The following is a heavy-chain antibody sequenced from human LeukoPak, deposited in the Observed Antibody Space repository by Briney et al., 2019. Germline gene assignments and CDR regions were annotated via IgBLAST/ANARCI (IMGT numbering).Heavy chain of an antibody. Sequence: GGSLRLSCAASGFIFSSYVMHWVRQAPGKGLEWVAVISYDGSNKYYADSVMGRFTISRDNSKNRLYLQMNSLRPEDTAVYYCARDPYSSTWSYGMDVWGQGTTVTVSS. CDR1: GFIFSSYV. J-gene: IGHJ6*02. CDR2: ISYDGSNK. V-gene: IGHV3-30-3*01. D-gene: IGHD6-6*01. CDR3: ARDPYSSTWSYGMDV.